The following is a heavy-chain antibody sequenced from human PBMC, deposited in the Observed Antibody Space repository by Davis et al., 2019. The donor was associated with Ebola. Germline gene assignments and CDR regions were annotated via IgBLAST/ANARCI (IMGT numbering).Heavy chain of an antibody. CDR2: ISAYNGNT. Sequence: ASVKVSCKASGYTFTSNGISWVRQAPGQGLEWMGWISAYNGNTNYAQKVQGRVTMTTDTSTGTAYLDLRSLRSDDTAVYFCARTSIVGTTTTASDIWGQGTLVTVSS. J-gene: IGHJ3*02. CDR1: GYTFTSNG. CDR3: ARTSIVGTTTTASDI. V-gene: IGHV1-18*04. D-gene: IGHD1-26*01.